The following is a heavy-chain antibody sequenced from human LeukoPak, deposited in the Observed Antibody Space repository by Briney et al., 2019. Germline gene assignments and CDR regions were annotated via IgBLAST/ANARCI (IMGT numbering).Heavy chain of an antibody. CDR2: INHRGST. J-gene: IGHJ6*02. D-gene: IGHD2-2*02. V-gene: IGHV4-34*01. CDR1: GGSFSDYY. CDR3: AHSIPYYSGMDV. Sequence: SETLSLTCAVYGGSFSDYYWSWIRQPPEKGLEWIGEINHRGSTNYNPSLKSRVTISVDTSKNQFSLKLSSVTAADTAVYYCAHSIPYYSGMDVWGQGTTVTVSS.